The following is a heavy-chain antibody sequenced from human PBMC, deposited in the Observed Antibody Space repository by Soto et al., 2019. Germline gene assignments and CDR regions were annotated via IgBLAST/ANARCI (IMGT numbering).Heavy chain of an antibody. D-gene: IGHD3-3*01. J-gene: IGHJ6*02. CDR3: ARQASTIFGVVKDYYYYYGMDV. Sequence: PGESQKVSRKGSGYNFTGYGSGWVRQKPGKGLEWMGIIYPGDSDTRYSPSFQGQVTISADKSISTAYLQWSSLKASDTAMYYCARQASTIFGVVKDYYYYYGMDVWGQGTTVTVSS. V-gene: IGHV5-51*01. CDR2: IYPGDSDT. CDR1: GYNFTGYG.